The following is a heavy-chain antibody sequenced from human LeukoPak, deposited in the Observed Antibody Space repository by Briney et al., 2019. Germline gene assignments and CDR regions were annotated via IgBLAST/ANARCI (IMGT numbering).Heavy chain of an antibody. CDR2: ISWNSNSI. CDR3: TKGARDYFDS. Sequence: GGSLRLSCATSGFTFDDYATHWVRQAPGKGLEWVSGISWNSNSIDYADSVKGRFTISRDNAKNSLYLQMNSLRAEDTALYYCTKGARDYFDSWGQGTLVTVSS. CDR1: GFTFDDYA. V-gene: IGHV3-9*01. J-gene: IGHJ4*02.